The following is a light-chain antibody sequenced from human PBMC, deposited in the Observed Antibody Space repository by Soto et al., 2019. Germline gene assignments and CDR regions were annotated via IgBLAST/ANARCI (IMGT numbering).Light chain of an antibody. J-gene: IGLJ1*01. CDR3: GTWDNSRSAYV. Sequence: QSVLTQSPSVSAAPGQRVTISCSGSGSNIGNNFVSWYQQFLGTAPRLLIFDNNNRPSGIPDRFSGSKSGTSATLGITGLQTGDEADYYCGTWDNSRSAYVFGTGTKVTVL. CDR1: GSNIGNNF. V-gene: IGLV1-51*01. CDR2: DNN.